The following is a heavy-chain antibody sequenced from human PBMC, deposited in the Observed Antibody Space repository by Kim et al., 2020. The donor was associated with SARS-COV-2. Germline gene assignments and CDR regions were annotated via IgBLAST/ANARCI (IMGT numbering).Heavy chain of an antibody. J-gene: IGHJ6*02. V-gene: IGHV4-30-2*01. D-gene: IGHD3-10*01. CDR3: ARGYGSGSPYGMDV. Sequence: HPSLKSRATISLDRSKNQFSLKLSSVTAADTAVYYCARGYGSGSPYGMDVWGQGTTVTVSS.